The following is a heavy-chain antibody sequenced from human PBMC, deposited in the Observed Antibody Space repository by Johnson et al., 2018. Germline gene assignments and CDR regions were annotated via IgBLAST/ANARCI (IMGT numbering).Heavy chain of an antibody. J-gene: IGHJ1*01. CDR2: ISGSGGSP. CDR3: AEGRSGDYGGRLQH. V-gene: IGHV3-23*04. CDR1: GFTFRSYA. Sequence: VQLVESGGGLVQXGGSLRLXCAASGFTFRSYAMSWVRQAPGKGLEWVSVISGSGGSPYYADSVKGRFPISSDTSKNPLYLHMNSLRAEATAVYSGAEGRSGDYGGRLQHWGQGTLVSVSS. D-gene: IGHD4-17*01.